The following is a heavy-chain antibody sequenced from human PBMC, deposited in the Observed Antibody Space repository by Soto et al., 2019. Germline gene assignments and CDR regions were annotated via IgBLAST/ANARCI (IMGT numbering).Heavy chain of an antibody. Sequence: QVQLVESGGGVVQPGRSLRLSCVASGFTFSSYAMHWVRQAPGKGLEWVAIMSYDGNNQYYADSVKGRFTISRDNFKHTLYLQMNSLRAEDTAVYYCGKALGELSPESFDYWGQGILVTVSS. V-gene: IGHV3-30*03. J-gene: IGHJ4*02. CDR1: GFTFSSYA. D-gene: IGHD3-16*02. CDR3: GKALGELSPESFDY. CDR2: MSYDGNNQ.